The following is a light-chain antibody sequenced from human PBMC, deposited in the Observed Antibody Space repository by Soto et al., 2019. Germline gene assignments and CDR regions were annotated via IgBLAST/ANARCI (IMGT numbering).Light chain of an antibody. CDR2: KAS. CDR3: QQYKSYWYT. CDR1: QTISSW. J-gene: IGKJ2*01. Sequence: DIHMTQSPSTLSASVGDRLTITCRASQTISSWLAWYQQKPGKAPKLLIYKASSLESGVPSRFSGSGSGTEFTLTISSLQPDDFATYYCQQYKSYWYTFGQGTKLEIK. V-gene: IGKV1-5*03.